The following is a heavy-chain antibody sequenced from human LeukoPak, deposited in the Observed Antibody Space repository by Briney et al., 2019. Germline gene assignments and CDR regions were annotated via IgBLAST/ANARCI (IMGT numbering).Heavy chain of an antibody. V-gene: IGHV3-30-3*01. Sequence: PGGSLRLSCAASGFTFSSYAMHWVRQAPGKGLEWVAVISYDGSNKSYADSVKGRFTISRDNSKNTLYLQMNSLRAEDTAVYYCARLTTGRTYYYDSSGYGDWGQGTLVTVSS. J-gene: IGHJ4*02. CDR3: ARLTTGRTYYYDSSGYGD. CDR1: GFTFSSYA. CDR2: ISYDGSNK. D-gene: IGHD3-22*01.